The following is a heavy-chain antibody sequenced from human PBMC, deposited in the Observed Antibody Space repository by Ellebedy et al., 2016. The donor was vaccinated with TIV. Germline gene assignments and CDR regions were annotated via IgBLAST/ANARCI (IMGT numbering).Heavy chain of an antibody. Sequence: PGGSLRLSCAASGFTFSSYWMHWVRQAPGKGLVWFSRINIDETNTRYADSVKGRFTISRDNAKNTLYLQMNSLRAEDTAVYYCATWGYSGIYYWGQGTLVTVSS. CDR1: GFTFSSYW. J-gene: IGHJ4*02. CDR2: INIDETNT. CDR3: ATWGYSGIYY. V-gene: IGHV3-74*01. D-gene: IGHD1-26*01.